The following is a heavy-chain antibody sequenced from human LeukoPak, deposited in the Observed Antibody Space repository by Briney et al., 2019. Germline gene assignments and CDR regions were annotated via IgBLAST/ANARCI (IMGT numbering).Heavy chain of an antibody. CDR2: ISRSSTTI. CDR3: ARGLLSFDY. Sequence: GGSLRLSCAASGFAFSNYSMNWVRQAPGKGLEWVSYISRSSTTIYYADSVKGRFTISRDNSKNTLYLQMNSLRAEDTAVYYCARGLLSFDYWGQGTLVTVSS. V-gene: IGHV3-48*01. J-gene: IGHJ4*02. CDR1: GFAFSNYS. D-gene: IGHD3-10*01.